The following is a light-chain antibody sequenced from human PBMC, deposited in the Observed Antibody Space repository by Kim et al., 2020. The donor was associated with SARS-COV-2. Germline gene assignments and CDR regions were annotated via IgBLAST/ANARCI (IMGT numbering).Light chain of an antibody. CDR2: TAS. CDR1: QSIGSW. Sequence: ASVGDRVTITCRASQSIGSWLAWYQQKPGKAPELLIYTASSLESGVPSRFGGSGSGTEFTLTISSLQPEDFATYYCKQYNDYPLTFGGGTKVDIK. V-gene: IGKV1-5*03. CDR3: KQYNDYPLT. J-gene: IGKJ4*01.